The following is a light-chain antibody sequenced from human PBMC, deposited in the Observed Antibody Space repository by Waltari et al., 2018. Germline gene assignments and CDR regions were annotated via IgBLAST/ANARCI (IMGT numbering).Light chain of an antibody. CDR2: GTS. CDR1: GSNLGAGYD. CDR3: QSYDTSLSVV. V-gene: IGLV1-40*01. J-gene: IGLJ2*01. Sequence: QSVLTQPPSGSGAPGQRVSISCTGSGSNLGAGYDVHWYQQHPGKAPKLLIYGTSTRPPGVPDRFFGSQSGTSASLAITALQAEDEAEYYCQSYDTSLSVVFGGGTKLTVL.